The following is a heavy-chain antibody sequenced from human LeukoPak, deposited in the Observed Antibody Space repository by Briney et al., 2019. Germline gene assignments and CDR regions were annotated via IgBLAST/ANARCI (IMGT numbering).Heavy chain of an antibody. CDR1: GFTFSSYV. J-gene: IGHJ4*02. V-gene: IGHV3-49*04. CDR2: IRSKAYGGTT. Sequence: GGSLRLSCAASGFTFSSYVMSWVRQAPGKGLEWVGFIRSKAYGGTTEYAASVKGRFTISRDDSRSIAYLQMNGLKTEDTAVYYCTREYYPHYFDYWGQGSLVTVSS. CDR3: TREYYPHYFDY. D-gene: IGHD2-8*01.